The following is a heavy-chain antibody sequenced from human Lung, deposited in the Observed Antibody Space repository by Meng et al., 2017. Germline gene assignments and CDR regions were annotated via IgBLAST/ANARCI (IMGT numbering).Heavy chain of an antibody. D-gene: IGHD6-19*01. CDR3: ARGVGSGLYFYYFDY. Sequence: GGSLRLSCAVSGFTVSDTYMTWVRQAPGKGLEWVSLIQSGGRTYYADSVRGRFTISRDSSKNTPSLQMNSVRADDTAVYFCARGVGSGLYFYYFDYWGQGTVVTVSS. CDR2: IQSGGRT. V-gene: IGHV3-66*02. J-gene: IGHJ4*02. CDR1: GFTVSDTY.